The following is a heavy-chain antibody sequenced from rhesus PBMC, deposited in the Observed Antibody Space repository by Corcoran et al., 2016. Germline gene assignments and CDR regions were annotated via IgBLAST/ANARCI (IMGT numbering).Heavy chain of an antibody. V-gene: IGHV4-169*01. CDR1: GGSISSSY. Sequence: QLQLQESGPGLVKPSETLSVTCAVSGGSISSSYWSWIRQAPGKGLEWIGYIYGSGSSTNYNPSLKSRVIISKDTSKNQFSLKVNSVTAADTAVYYCARSLRYYSGSYYPDFDYWGQGVLVTVSS. CDR2: IYGSGSST. J-gene: IGHJ4*01. D-gene: IGHD3-16*01. CDR3: ARSLRYYSGSYYPDFDY.